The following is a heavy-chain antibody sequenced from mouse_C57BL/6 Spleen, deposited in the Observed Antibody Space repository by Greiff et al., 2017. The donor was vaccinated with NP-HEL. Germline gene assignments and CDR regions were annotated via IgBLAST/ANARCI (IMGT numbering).Heavy chain of an antibody. Sequence: QVQLQQSGAELVRPGASVTLSCKASGYTFTDYEMHWVKQTPVHGLEWIGAIDPDTGGTAYNQKFKGKAILTADKSSSTAYMELRSLTSEDSAVYYCLHYYGSSLYAMDYWGQGTSVTVSS. D-gene: IGHD1-1*01. CDR1: GYTFTDYE. J-gene: IGHJ4*01. CDR3: LHYYGSSLYAMDY. V-gene: IGHV1-15*01. CDR2: IDPDTGGT.